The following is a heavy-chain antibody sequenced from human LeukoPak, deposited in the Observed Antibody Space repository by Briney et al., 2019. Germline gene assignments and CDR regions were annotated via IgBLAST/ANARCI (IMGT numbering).Heavy chain of an antibody. CDR2: ISDSGGST. J-gene: IGHJ4*02. CDR1: GFTFSSYG. CDR3: SKAGSGTYYYYFDY. V-gene: IGHV3-23*01. D-gene: IGHD3-10*01. Sequence: PGGSLRLSCAASGFTFSSYGMSWVRQAPGKRLEWVSAISDSGGSTYYADSVKGGFTISRDNSKTTLYLQMNSLRAEDTAVYYCSKAGSGTYYYYFDYWGQGTLVTVSS.